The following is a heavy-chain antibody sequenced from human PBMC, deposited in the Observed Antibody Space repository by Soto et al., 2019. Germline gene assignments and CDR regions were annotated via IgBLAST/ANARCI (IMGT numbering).Heavy chain of an antibody. D-gene: IGHD6-6*01. Sequence: GGSLRLSCAASGFTFSSYAMHWVRQAPGKGLEWVAVISYDGSNKYYADSVKGRFTISRDNSKNTLYLQMNSLRAEDTAVYYCARAEDGGSQLVLAYFDYWGQGTLVTVSS. V-gene: IGHV3-30-3*01. J-gene: IGHJ4*02. CDR2: ISYDGSNK. CDR3: ARAEDGGSQLVLAYFDY. CDR1: GFTFSSYA.